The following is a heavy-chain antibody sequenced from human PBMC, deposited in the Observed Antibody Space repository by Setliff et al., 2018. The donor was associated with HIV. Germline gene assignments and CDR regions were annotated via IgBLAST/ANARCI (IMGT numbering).Heavy chain of an antibody. CDR2: FHATGVT. V-gene: IGHV4-4*07. CDR1: GGSLNGYS. Sequence: PSETLSLTCTVSGGSLNGYSWSWIRQAAGEGLEWVGRFHATGVTNYIPSLKSRVTMSVDTSKNQFSLKLTSVTAADTAVYYCARMIYYGGDSKFDFWGQGSLVTVSS. CDR3: ARMIYYGGDSKFDF. D-gene: IGHD2-21*02. J-gene: IGHJ4*02.